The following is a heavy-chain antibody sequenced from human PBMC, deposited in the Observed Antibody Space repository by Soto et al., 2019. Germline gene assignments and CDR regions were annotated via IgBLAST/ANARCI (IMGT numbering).Heavy chain of an antibody. V-gene: IGHV4-59*08. J-gene: IGHJ4*02. CDR3: ARQSPLGFGDYPEY. D-gene: IGHD3-10*01. CDR1: GGSICSYY. Sequence: SETLSLTCTVSGGSICSYYWSWIRQPPGKGLEWIGYIYYSGSTNYNPSLKSRVTISVDTSKNQFSLKLTSVTAADTAVYYCARQSPLGFGDYPEYWGQGTLVTVS. CDR2: IYYSGST.